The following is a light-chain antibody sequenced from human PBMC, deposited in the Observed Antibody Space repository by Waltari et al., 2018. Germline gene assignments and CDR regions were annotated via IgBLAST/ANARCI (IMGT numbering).Light chain of an antibody. CDR2: DNN. Sequence: QSGLTQPLTVSADPGQQVTIACSGGPSNVGSRHLSWYQQVPGTAPKLLIYDNNQRPSGIPDRFSGSRSDTSATLAITGLQTGDEADYYCATWDGSLRVFGGGTRLTVL. CDR1: PSNVGSRH. J-gene: IGLJ3*02. CDR3: ATWDGSLRV. V-gene: IGLV1-51*01.